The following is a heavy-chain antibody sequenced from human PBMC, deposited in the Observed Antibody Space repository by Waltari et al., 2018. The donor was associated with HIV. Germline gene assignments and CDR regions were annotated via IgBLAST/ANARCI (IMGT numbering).Heavy chain of an antibody. J-gene: IGHJ5*02. CDR3: AREWGTLMVAWFDP. V-gene: IGHV4-38-2*02. Sequence: QVQLQESGPGLVKPSETLSLTCAVSGYSISSGYFWGWNRQPPGKALEWIWSMFHNGSTYYNPSLKSRVTISVDTSKNQFSLKLSSVTSADTAIYYCAREWGTLMVAWFDPWGQGTLVTVSS. CDR2: MFHNGST. D-gene: IGHD3-10*01. CDR1: GYSISSGYF.